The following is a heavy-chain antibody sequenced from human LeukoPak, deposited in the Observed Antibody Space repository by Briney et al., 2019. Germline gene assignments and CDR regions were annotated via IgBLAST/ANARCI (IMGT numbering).Heavy chain of an antibody. CDR2: INHSGST. V-gene: IGHV4-34*01. J-gene: IGHJ4*02. CDR1: GGSFSGYY. D-gene: IGHD2-2*02. CDR3: ASITQSTSRYCSSTSCYRDY. Sequence: SETLSLTCAVYGGSFSGYYWSWIRQPPGKGLEWMGEINHSGSTNNNPSLKSRVTISVDTSKNQFSLKLSSVTAADTAVYYCASITQSTSRYCSSTSCYRDYWGQGTLVTVSS.